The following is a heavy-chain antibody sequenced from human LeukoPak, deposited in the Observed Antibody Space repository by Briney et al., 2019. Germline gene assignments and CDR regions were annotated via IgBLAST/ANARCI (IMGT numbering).Heavy chain of an antibody. Sequence: GASVKVSCKASGYTFTGYYIHWVRQAPGQGLEWMGWINPHSGGTNYAQKFQGGVTMTRDTSITTVYMELSSLRSEDTAVYYCARWENGGNSGYWGQGTLVTVSS. CDR3: ARWENGGNSGY. D-gene: IGHD4-23*01. J-gene: IGHJ4*02. V-gene: IGHV1-2*02. CDR1: GYTFTGYY. CDR2: INPHSGGT.